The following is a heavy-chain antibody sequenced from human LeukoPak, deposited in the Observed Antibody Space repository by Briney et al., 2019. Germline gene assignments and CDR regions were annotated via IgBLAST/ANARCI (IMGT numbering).Heavy chain of an antibody. CDR3: ATYYYDSSGYYDGGY. CDR1: GGTFSSYA. CDR2: IIPILGIA. D-gene: IGHD3-22*01. V-gene: IGHV1-69*04. J-gene: IGHJ4*02. Sequence: PGSSVKVSCKASGGTFSSYAISWVRQAPGQGLEWMGRIIPILGIANYAQKFQGRVTITADKSTSTAYMELSGLRSEDTAVYYCATYYYDSSGYYDGGYWGQGTLVTVSS.